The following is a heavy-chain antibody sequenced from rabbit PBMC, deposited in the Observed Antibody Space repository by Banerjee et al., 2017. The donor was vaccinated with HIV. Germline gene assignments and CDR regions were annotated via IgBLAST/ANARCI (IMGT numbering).Heavy chain of an antibody. V-gene: IGHV1S7*01. J-gene: IGHJ4*01. CDR3: ARVDSSGWGDFNL. CDR1: GSDISSYH. D-gene: IGHD4-1*01. CDR2: IYTGSGNT. Sequence: QLKETGGGLVQPGGSLTLSCKASGSDISSYHMGWVRQAPGRGLEWIGDIYTGSGNTYYASWVNGRFTISSDNAQNTVDLQMNSLTAADTATYFCARVDSSGWGDFNLWGQGTLVTVS.